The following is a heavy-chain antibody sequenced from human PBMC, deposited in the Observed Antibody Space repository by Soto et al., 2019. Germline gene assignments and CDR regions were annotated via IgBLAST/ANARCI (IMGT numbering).Heavy chain of an antibody. CDR2: ISGSGGST. Sequence: GGSLRLSCAASGFTFSSYAIIWVRQAPGKGLEWVSAISGSGGSTYYADSVKGRVTISRDNSKNTLYLQMNSLRAEDTAVYYFSKDEGYSSGWFSWGQGTLVTVSS. V-gene: IGHV3-23*01. J-gene: IGHJ5*02. CDR3: SKDEGYSSGWFS. CDR1: GFTFSSYA. D-gene: IGHD6-19*01.